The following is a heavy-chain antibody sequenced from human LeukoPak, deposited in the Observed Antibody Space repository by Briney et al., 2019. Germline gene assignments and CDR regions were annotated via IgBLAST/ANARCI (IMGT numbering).Heavy chain of an antibody. CDR2: IRYDGSNK. D-gene: IGHD5-24*01. CDR1: GFTFSTYG. CDR3: AKVEMNTSPGGIDY. J-gene: IGHJ4*02. V-gene: IGHV3-30*02. Sequence: PGGSLRLSCAASGFTFSTYGMHWVRQAPGKGPEWVTFIRYDGSNKYYAHSVKGRFAISRNNSKNTPYLQINILTVDDTAMYYCAKVEMNTSPGGIDYWGQGTLVTVSS.